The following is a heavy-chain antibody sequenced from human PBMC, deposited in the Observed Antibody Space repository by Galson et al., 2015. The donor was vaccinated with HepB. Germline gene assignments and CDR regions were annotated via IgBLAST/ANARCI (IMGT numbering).Heavy chain of an antibody. CDR2: IYPDDSDT. CDR1: GYIFTDSW. D-gene: IGHD6-19*01. Sequence: QSGAEVKKPGESLKISCQGSGYIFTDSWIAWVRQMPGKGLEWMGIIYPDDSDTRYSPSFQGQVTISVDRSIRTAYLQWSSLKASDTAMYYCARHERPYGSGRYGMDVWGQGTTVTVSS. J-gene: IGHJ6*02. V-gene: IGHV5-51*01. CDR3: ARHERPYGSGRYGMDV.